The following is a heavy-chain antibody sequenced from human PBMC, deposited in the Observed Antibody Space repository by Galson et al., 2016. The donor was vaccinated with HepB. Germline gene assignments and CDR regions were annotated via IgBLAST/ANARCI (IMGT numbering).Heavy chain of an antibody. D-gene: IGHD1-26*01. CDR1: GDSVSSPYW. CDR3: VRGYSIDRDHFDS. CDR2: VFHVGTT. J-gene: IGHJ4*01. V-gene: IGHV4/OR15-8*02. Sequence: SETLSLTCVVSGDSVSSPYWWTWVRQTPGRGLEWIGEVFHVGTTKYNPSFESPVPLSIDKSRNQFELTLTSVTAADTAVYFCVRGYSIDRDHFDSWGHGTLVTVSP.